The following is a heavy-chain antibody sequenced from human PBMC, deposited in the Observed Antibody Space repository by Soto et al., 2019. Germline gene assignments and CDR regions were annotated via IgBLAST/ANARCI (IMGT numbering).Heavy chain of an antibody. J-gene: IGHJ4*02. V-gene: IGHV1-2*02. Sequence: ASVKVTCKASGYTFIDYYMHWVRQAPGQGFEWMGRISPRSGGTNYAQKFQGRVTMTWDTSLNTAYMELSSLISEDTAVYYCARPPGYISDWYYFDLWGQGTLVTVSS. CDR2: ISPRSGGT. CDR1: GYTFIDYY. CDR3: ARPPGYISDWYYFDL. D-gene: IGHD3-9*01.